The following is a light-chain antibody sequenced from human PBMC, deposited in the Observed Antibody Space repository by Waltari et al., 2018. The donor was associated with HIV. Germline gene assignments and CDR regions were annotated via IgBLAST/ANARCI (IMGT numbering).Light chain of an antibody. CDR1: SSDIGDYDF. V-gene: IGLV2-14*01. J-gene: IGLJ3*02. Sequence: QSALTQPASVSGSPGQSITISCTGSSSDIGDYDFVSWYQQHPGKAPKLIIFEVSNRPSGISNRFSGSKSANTASLTISGLQAEDEANYYCTSYTSTTTHVLFGGGTKLTVL. CDR2: EVS. CDR3: TSYTSTTTHVL.